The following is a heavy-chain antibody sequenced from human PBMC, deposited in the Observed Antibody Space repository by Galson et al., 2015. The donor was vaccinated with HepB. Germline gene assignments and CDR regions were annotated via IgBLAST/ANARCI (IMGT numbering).Heavy chain of an antibody. D-gene: IGHD3-3*01. CDR2: ISWDGGST. Sequence: SLRLSCAASGFTFDDYTMHWVRQAPGKGLEWVSLISWDGGSTYYADSVKGRFTISRDNSKNSLYLQMNSLRTEDTALYYCTRGVIFVPYNWFDPWGQGTLVTVSS. V-gene: IGHV3-43*01. CDR1: GFTFDDYT. CDR3: TRGVIFVPYNWFDP. J-gene: IGHJ5*02.